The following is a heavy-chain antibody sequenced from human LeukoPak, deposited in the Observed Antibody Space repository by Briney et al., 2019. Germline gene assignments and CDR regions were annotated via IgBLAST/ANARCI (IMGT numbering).Heavy chain of an antibody. D-gene: IGHD3-10*01. CDR2: IIPIFGTA. V-gene: IGHV1-69*13. CDR3: ARVGGYYGSGSPFDY. CDR1: GGTFSSYA. Sequence: GASVKVSCKASGGTFSSYAISWVRQAPGQGLEWMGGIIPIFGTANYAQKFQGRVTITADESTSTAYMELSSLRSEDTAVYYCARVGGYYGSGSPFDYWGQGTLVTVSS. J-gene: IGHJ4*02.